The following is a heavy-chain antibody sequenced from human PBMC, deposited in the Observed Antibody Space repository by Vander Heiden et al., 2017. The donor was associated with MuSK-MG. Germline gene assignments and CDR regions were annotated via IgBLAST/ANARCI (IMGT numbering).Heavy chain of an antibody. CDR3: ARGRRAGTPFY. Sequence: QVQLQQWGAGLLKPSETLSLTCAVYGGSFSGYYWSWIRQPPGKGLEWIGEINHSGSTSYNPSLKSRVTISVDTSKNQFSLKLSSVTAADTAVYYCARGRRAGTPFYWGQGTLVTVSS. CDR1: GGSFSGYY. D-gene: IGHD6-19*01. V-gene: IGHV4-34*01. J-gene: IGHJ4*02. CDR2: INHSGST.